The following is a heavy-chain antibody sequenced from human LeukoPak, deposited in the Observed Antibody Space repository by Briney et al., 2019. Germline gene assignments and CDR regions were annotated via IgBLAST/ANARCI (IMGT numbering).Heavy chain of an antibody. CDR3: ARPDCSSTSCYAYDAFDI. V-gene: IGHV4-34*01. Sequence: LRLSCAASGFTFSSYSMNWVRQAPGKGLEWIGEIWHSGSTNYNPSLRSRVTISVDTSKNQFSLKLSSVTAADTAVYYCARPDCSSTSCYAYDAFDIWGQGTMVTVSS. J-gene: IGHJ3*02. CDR1: GFTFSSYS. D-gene: IGHD2-2*01. CDR2: IWHSGST.